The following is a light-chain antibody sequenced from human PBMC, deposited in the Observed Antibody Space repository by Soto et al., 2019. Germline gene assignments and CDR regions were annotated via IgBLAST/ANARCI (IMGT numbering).Light chain of an antibody. CDR2: KAS. CDR3: QQLHDYPIT. CDR1: QSISSW. J-gene: IGKJ5*01. Sequence: DIQMTQSPSTLSASVGDRVTITCRASQSISSWLAWYQQKPGKAPKLLISKASSLESGVPSRFSGSGSGTEFTLTISSLQPDDFATYYCQQLHDYPITFGQGTRLEI. V-gene: IGKV1-5*03.